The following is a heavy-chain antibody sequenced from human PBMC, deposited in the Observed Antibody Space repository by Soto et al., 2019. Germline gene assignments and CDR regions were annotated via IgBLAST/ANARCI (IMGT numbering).Heavy chain of an antibody. CDR3: VMTMWDWRDWYFDL. V-gene: IGHV1-18*01. CDR1: GYTFTSYG. CDR2: ISAYNGNT. J-gene: IGHJ2*01. D-gene: IGHD3-10*02. Sequence: QVQLVQSGAEVKKPGASVKVSCKASGYTFTSYGISWVRQAPGQGLEWMGWISAYNGNTNYAQKLQGRVTMTADTSTSTAYVELRRLRSDDTAVYYCVMTMWDWRDWYFDLWDRGTLVTVSS.